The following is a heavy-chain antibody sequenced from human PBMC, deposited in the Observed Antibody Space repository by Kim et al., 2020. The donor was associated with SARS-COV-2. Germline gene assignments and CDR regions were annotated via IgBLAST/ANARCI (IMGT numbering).Heavy chain of an antibody. V-gene: IGHV3-23*01. CDR2: ISGSGGST. Sequence: GGSLRLSCAASGFTFSSYAMSWVRQAPGKGLEWVSAISGSGGSTYYADSVKGRFTISRDNSKNTLYLQMNSLRAEDTAVYYCAKWGVVVITLRGFAFDIWGQGTMVTVSS. J-gene: IGHJ3*02. CDR1: GFTFSSYA. D-gene: IGHD3-22*01. CDR3: AKWGVVVITLRGFAFDI.